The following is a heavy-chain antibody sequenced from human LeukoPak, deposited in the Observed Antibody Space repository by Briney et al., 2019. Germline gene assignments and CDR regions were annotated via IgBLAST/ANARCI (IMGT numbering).Heavy chain of an antibody. D-gene: IGHD6-6*01. CDR1: GGSFSGYY. V-gene: IGHV4-34*01. Sequence: PSETLSLTCAVYGGSFSGYYWSWIRQPPGKGLEWIGEINHSESTKYNPSLKSRVTISVDTSKNQFSLKLSSVTAADTAVYYCASARPGYYYYGMDVWGQGTTVTVSS. CDR3: ASARPGYYYYGMDV. J-gene: IGHJ6*02. CDR2: INHSEST.